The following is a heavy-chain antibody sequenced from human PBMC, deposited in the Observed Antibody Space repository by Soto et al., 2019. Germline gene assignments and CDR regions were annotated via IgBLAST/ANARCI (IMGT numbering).Heavy chain of an antibody. CDR3: ARSTGYGDSYFDY. CDR1: GGSITLYY. J-gene: IGHJ4*02. CDR2: MYSSGST. D-gene: IGHD4-17*01. Sequence: SETLSLTCTVSGGSITLYYWNWIRRSPGKGLEWIGYMYSSGSTNYRSSLKSRVTISGDTSKNQFSLRLRSVTAADTAVYFCARSTGYGDSYFDYWGQGALVT. V-gene: IGHV4-59*01.